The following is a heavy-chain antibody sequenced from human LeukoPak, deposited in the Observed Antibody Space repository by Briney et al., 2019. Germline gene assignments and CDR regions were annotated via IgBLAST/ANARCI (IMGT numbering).Heavy chain of an antibody. CDR2: IYYSGST. CDR3: ARLASPLTRNARNTQRDY. J-gene: IGHJ4*02. V-gene: IGHV4-39*01. Sequence: SETLSLTCTVSGGSISSSSYYWGWIRQPPGKGLEWIGSIYYSGSTYYNPSLKSRVTISVDTSKNQFSLKLSSVTAADTAVYYCARLASPLTRNARNTQRDYWGQGTLVTVSS. D-gene: IGHD1-1*01. CDR1: GGSISSSSYY.